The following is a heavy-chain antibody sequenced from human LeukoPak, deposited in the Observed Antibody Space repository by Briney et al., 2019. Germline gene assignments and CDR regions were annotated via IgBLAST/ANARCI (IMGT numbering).Heavy chain of an antibody. CDR1: GFTFSSYA. D-gene: IGHD3-22*01. Sequence: GGSLRLSCAASGFTFSSYAMSWVRQSPGKGLEWVSTISNSGGTTYYADSVKGRFTISRDNSKNTLYLQMNSLRAEDTAIYYCAKAWLTYYYYYMDVWGKGTTVTVSS. J-gene: IGHJ6*03. CDR2: ISNSGGTT. CDR3: AKAWLTYYYYYMDV. V-gene: IGHV3-23*01.